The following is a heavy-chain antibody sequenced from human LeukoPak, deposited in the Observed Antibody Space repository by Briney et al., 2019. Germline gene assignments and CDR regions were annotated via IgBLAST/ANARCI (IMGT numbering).Heavy chain of an antibody. CDR2: IYPDDSDT. V-gene: IGHV5-51*01. Sequence: KPGESLKISCKGSGYSFTSYWIGWVRQMPGKGLEWMGIIYPDDSDTRYSPSFEGQVIISVDKSISTAYLQWSSLKASDTATYYCARHGHCTNGVCYSNYYYYMDVWGKGTSVTVSS. CDR3: ARHGHCTNGVCYSNYYYYMDV. D-gene: IGHD2-8*01. J-gene: IGHJ6*03. CDR1: GYSFTSYW.